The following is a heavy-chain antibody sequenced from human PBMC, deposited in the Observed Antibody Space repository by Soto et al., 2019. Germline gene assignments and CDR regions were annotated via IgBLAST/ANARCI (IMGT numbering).Heavy chain of an antibody. J-gene: IGHJ4*02. CDR2: ISAYNGNT. V-gene: IGHV1-18*01. CDR3: ARAHAFYDFWSGPYEKYYFDY. D-gene: IGHD3-3*01. CDR1: GYTFTSYG. Sequence: ASVKVSCKASGYTFTSYGISWVRRAPGQGLEWMGWISAYNGNTNYAQKLQGRVTMTTDTSTSTAYMELRSLRSDDTAVYYCARAHAFYDFWSGPYEKYYFDYWGQGTLVTVSS.